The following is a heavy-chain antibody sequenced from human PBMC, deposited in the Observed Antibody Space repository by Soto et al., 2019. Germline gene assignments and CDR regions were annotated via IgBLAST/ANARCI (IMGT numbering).Heavy chain of an antibody. D-gene: IGHD6-6*01. CDR1: GDSISAYY. Sequence: QVQLQESGPGLAKPSETLSLTCTVSGDSISAYYWSWIRQPPGKGLEWIGFVSYSGSSSYNPSLKRSVTISPDTSEKQFSLTLTSVTAADTAVYYCAKDNPSGSFRGFDSWGQGTLVTVSS. V-gene: IGHV4-59*01. J-gene: IGHJ4*02. CDR3: AKDNPSGSFRGFDS. CDR2: VSYSGSS.